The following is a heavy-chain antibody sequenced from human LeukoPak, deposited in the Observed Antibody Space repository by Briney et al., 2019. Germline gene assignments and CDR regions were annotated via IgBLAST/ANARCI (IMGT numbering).Heavy chain of an antibody. CDR3: ARDFAREFTIDY. Sequence: GSLRLSCAASGFTFSNYNMNWVRQPPGKGLQWVSYISSSSNIIYYADSVKGCFTISRDNAKNSLFLQMNSLRAEDTAVYYCARDFAREFTIDYWGQGTLVTVSS. V-gene: IGHV3-48*01. CDR1: GFTFSNYN. CDR2: ISSSSNII. D-gene: IGHD3-10*01. J-gene: IGHJ4*02.